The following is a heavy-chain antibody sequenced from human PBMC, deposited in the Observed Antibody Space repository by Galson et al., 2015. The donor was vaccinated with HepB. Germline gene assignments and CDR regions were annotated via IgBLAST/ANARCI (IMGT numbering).Heavy chain of an antibody. Sequence: SVKVSCKASGYTFTSYAMHWVRQAPGQRLEWMGWINAGNGNTKYSQKFQGRVTITRDTSASTAYIELSSLRSEDTAVYYCAREARVPRGDCYWGGYWGQGTLVTVSS. V-gene: IGHV1-3*01. CDR3: AREARVPRGDCYWGGY. J-gene: IGHJ4*02. CDR1: GYTFTSYA. D-gene: IGHD2-21*02. CDR2: INAGNGNT.